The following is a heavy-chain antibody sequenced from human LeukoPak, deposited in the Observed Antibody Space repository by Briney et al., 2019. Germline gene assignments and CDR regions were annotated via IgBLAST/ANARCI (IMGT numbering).Heavy chain of an antibody. CDR3: AKPPVRYFDWYWNDY. D-gene: IGHD3-9*01. V-gene: IGHV3-23*01. J-gene: IGHJ4*02. CDR2: ISGNGGST. Sequence: GGSLRLSCAASGFTFSSYAMSWVRQAPGKGLEWVSAISGNGGSTYYADSVKGRFTISRDNSKNTLYLQMNSLRAEDTAVYYCAKPPVRYFDWYWNDYWGQGTLVTVSS. CDR1: GFTFSSYA.